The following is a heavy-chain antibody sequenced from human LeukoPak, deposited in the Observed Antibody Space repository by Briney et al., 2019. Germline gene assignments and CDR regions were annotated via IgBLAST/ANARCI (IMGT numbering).Heavy chain of an antibody. CDR2: IYYSGST. J-gene: IGHJ4*02. Sequence: SETLPLTSTVSGGSISSYYWSWIRQPPGKGLEWIGYIYYSGSTNYNPSLKSRVTISVDTSKNQFSVKLTSVTAAGTAVYYCARVGYYYDSSGYDYFDYWGQGTLVTVSS. CDR3: ARVGYYYDSSGYDYFDY. V-gene: IGHV4-59*01. D-gene: IGHD3-22*01. CDR1: GGSISSYY.